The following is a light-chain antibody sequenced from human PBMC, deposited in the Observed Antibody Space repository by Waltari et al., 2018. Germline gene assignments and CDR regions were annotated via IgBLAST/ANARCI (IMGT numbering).Light chain of an antibody. V-gene: IGLV3-21*02. J-gene: IGLJ2*01. CDR3: QVWDSGSDHII. CDR1: KIGLKS. CDR2: DVY. Sequence: SYVLTQPPSVSVAPGQTATITCGGNKIGLKSVHWYRQQPGQAPVMVVYDVYRRPSGITERLSASVSANMATLTLSRVEAGDEADYVCQVWDSGSDHIIFGGGTKLTVL.